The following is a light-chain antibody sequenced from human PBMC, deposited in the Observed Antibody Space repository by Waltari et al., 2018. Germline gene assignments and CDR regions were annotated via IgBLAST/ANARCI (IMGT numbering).Light chain of an antibody. CDR2: NIN. Sequence: QSALTQPRSVSGSPGQSVTISCTGTSSDIGDYNYVSWYQHYPDKAPKLIIYNINKRPSGVPDRCSGSKSGNTASLTISGLQAEDEADYYCCSYVGSNIYWVFGGGTKLTVL. CDR1: SSDIGDYNY. V-gene: IGLV2-11*01. CDR3: CSYVGSNIYWV. J-gene: IGLJ3*02.